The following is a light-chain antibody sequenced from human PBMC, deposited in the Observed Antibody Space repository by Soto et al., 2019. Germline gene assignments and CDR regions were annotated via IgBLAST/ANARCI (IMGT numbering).Light chain of an antibody. CDR3: QQYGNSPLT. V-gene: IGKV3D-20*01. CDR2: DIS. CDR1: QSVPSTY. Sequence: EIVLTQSPATLSLSPGDRATLSCGASQSVPSTYLAWYQQKPVLAPRLLISDISNRATGIPDRFSGSGSGTDFTLTISRLEPEDFAEYYCQQYGNSPLTFGGGTKVEIK. J-gene: IGKJ4*01.